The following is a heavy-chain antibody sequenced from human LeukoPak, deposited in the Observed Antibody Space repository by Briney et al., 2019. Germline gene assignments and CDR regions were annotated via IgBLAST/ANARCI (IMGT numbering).Heavy chain of an antibody. CDR1: GFTFSTYT. CDR3: AKDMGVGYSYGYHGMDV. Sequence: GGSLRLSCAASGFTFSTYTMNWVRQAPGKGLEWVSLISWDGGSTYYADSVKGRFTISRDNSKNSLYLQMNSLRTEDTALYYCAKDMGVGYSYGYHGMDVWGQGTTVTVSS. D-gene: IGHD5-18*01. V-gene: IGHV3-43*01. J-gene: IGHJ6*02. CDR2: ISWDGGST.